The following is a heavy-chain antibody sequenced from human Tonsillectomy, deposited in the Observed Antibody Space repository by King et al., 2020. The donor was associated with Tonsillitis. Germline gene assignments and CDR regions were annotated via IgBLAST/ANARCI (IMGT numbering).Heavy chain of an antibody. Sequence: QLVQSGAEVKKPGASVKVSCRASGTTFSSHDINWVRQATGQGLEWMGWMNPNSGNTGYAQKFQGRVTMTRDTSISTAYMELSSLRSEDTAVYYCARSFGTTSLGFAIWGQGTMVTVSS. CDR3: ARSFGTTSLGFAI. J-gene: IGHJ3*02. CDR2: MNPNSGNT. V-gene: IGHV1-8*01. D-gene: IGHD3-10*01. CDR1: GTTFSSHD.